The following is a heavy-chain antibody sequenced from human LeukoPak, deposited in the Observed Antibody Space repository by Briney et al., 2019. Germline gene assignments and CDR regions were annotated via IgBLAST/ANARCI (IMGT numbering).Heavy chain of an antibody. J-gene: IGHJ4*02. V-gene: IGHV3-9*01. CDR1: GFTFDDYA. CDR3: AKAFVDGSGSYNNEEYYFDY. CDR2: ISWNSGSI. D-gene: IGHD3-10*01. Sequence: PGGSLRLSCAASGFTFDDYAMHWVRQAPGKGLEWVSGISWNSGSIGYADSVKGRFTISRDNAKNSLYLQMNSLRAEDTALYYCAKAFVDGSGSYNNEEYYFDYWGQGTLVTVSS.